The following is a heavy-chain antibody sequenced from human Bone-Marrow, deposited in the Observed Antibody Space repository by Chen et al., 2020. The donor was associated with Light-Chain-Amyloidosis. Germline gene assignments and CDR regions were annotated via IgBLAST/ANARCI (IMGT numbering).Heavy chain of an antibody. V-gene: IGHV1-24*01. CDR3: AKVQLVVDYYALDV. CDR2: FDPETGKI. D-gene: IGHD1-1*01. J-gene: IGHJ6*02. Sequence: QVXLEQSGTEVKKPGASVKVSCRVSGYSLTELSIQWVRQAPGKGLTWMGGFDPETGKIIYAQPFQGRVTMTEXXXTXXXXXXXXXXXFXXTAVYYCAKVQLVVDYYALDVWGQGTTVTVSS. CDR1: GYSLTELS.